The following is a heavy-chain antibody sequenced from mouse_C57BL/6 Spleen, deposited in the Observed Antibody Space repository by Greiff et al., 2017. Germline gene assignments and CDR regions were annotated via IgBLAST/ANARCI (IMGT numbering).Heavy chain of an antibody. J-gene: IGHJ3*01. V-gene: IGHV1-80*01. D-gene: IGHD1-1*01. CDR2: IYPGDGDT. Sequence: QVHVKQSGAELVKPGASVKISCKASGYAFSSYWMNWVKQRPGKGLEWIGQIYPGDGDTNYNGKFKGKATLTADKSSSTAYMQLSSLTSEDSAVYFCARDYYVPFAYWGQGTLVTVSA. CDR1: GYAFSSYW. CDR3: ARDYYVPFAY.